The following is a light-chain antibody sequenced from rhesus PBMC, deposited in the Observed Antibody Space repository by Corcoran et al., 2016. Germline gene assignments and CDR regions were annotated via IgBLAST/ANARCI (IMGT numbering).Light chain of an antibody. V-gene: IGKV1-22*01. Sequence: DIQMTQSPSSLSASIGDTVTITCRASQGIYSWLAWYQQQPGKAPNLLIYKASSLQSGVTSRFSGSGSGIDCTLTISGLQSEDFSTYFCQQYSTRPPTFGQGTKVEIK. CDR2: KAS. CDR1: QGIYSW. CDR3: QQYSTRPPT. J-gene: IGKJ1*01.